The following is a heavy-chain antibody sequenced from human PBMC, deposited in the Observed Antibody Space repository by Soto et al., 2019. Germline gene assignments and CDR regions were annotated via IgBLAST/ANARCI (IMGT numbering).Heavy chain of an antibody. CDR3: ARGEQTGYLKTLTYNEMEV. V-gene: IGHV1-69*01. CDR2: IIPIFGTP. CDR1: GGTLSSYA. D-gene: IGHD1-1*01. J-gene: IGHJ6*02. Sequence: QVQLVQSGAEVKRPGSSVKVSCKASGGTLSSYAISWVRQAPGQGLAWMGGIIPIFGTPNYAESHQGRVTITADESTNTAYMELSSLRFEDTAVYYCARGEQTGYLKTLTYNEMEVWGQGTTVTVSS.